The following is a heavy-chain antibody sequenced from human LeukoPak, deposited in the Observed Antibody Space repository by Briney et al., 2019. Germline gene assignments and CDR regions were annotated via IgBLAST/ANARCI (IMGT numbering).Heavy chain of an antibody. CDR2: ISGGST. D-gene: IGHD2-21*02. CDR1: GFTVSSNE. Sequence: GGSLRLSCAASGFTVSSNEMSWVRQAPGKGLEWVSSISGGSTYYADSRKGRFTISRDNSKNTLHLQMNSLRAEDTAVYYCARDQAGGDLFYYYFDYWGQGTLVTVSS. J-gene: IGHJ4*02. CDR3: ARDQAGGDLFYYYFDY. V-gene: IGHV3-38-3*01.